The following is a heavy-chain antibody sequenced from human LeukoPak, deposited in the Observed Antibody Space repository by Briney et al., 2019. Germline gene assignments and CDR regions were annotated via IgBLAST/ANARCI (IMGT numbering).Heavy chain of an antibody. CDR1: GGSFSGYY. CDR2: INHSGST. D-gene: IGHD3-3*01. V-gene: IGHV4-34*01. Sequence: PSETLSLTCAAYGGSFSGYYWSWIRQPPGKGLEWIGEINHSGSTNYNPSLKSRVTISVDTSKNQFSLKLSSVTAADTAVYYCARGLSYDFWSGYYTGRDWGCFDYWGQGTLVTVSS. J-gene: IGHJ4*02. CDR3: ARGLSYDFWSGYYTGRDWGCFDY.